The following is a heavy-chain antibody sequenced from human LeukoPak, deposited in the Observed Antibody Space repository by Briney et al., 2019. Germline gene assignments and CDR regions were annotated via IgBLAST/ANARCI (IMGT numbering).Heavy chain of an antibody. V-gene: IGHV4-4*07. J-gene: IGHJ3*02. CDR3: AREANAFDI. Sequence: PSETLSLTCTVSGGSISGYFWSWIRQPAGEGLEWIGRIFTSGNTNYNPSLKSRVTMSVDTSKNQFSLKLSSVTAADTAVYYCAREANAFDIWGQGTMVTVSS. CDR2: IFTSGNT. CDR1: GGSISGYF.